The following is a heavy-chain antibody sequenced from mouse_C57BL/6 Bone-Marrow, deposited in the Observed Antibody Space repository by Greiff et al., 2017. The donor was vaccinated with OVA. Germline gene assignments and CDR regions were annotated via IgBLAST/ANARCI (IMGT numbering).Heavy chain of an antibody. Sequence: VQLQESGAELVRPGASVTLSCKASGYTFTDYEMHWVKQTPVHGLEWIGAIDPETGGTAYNQKFKGKARLTADKSSSTAYMELRSLTSEDSAVYYCTRYYSPYDYWGQGTTLTVSS. V-gene: IGHV1-15*01. CDR2: IDPETGGT. J-gene: IGHJ2*01. D-gene: IGHD2-12*01. CDR1: GYTFTDYE. CDR3: TRYYSPYDY.